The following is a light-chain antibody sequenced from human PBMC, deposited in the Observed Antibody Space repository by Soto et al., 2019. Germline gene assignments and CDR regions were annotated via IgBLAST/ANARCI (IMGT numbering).Light chain of an antibody. Sequence: QAVLPQPASVSGALGQSITISCTGASLDVGGYNYVSWYQQQPGKAPKIIISEVSNRPSGISNRFSGSKSGNTASLIIYGLHAEDEADYYCCSFTSSITYVFGTGTKVTVL. CDR2: EVS. V-gene: IGLV2-14*01. CDR3: CSFTSSITYV. J-gene: IGLJ1*01. CDR1: SLDVGGYNY.